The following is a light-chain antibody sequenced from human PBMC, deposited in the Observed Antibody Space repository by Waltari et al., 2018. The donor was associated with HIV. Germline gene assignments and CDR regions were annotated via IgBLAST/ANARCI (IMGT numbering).Light chain of an antibody. Sequence: QSVLTHPPSASGPPGQRVTIPCSRGRSNIGDNTVNCYQHLPGTAPKLLIYKSVQRPSGVPDRFSGSKSDTSASLAISGLQSEDEADYYCETWDDSLNGRVFGGGTKLTVL. V-gene: IGLV1-44*01. CDR3: ETWDDSLNGRV. CDR2: KSV. CDR1: RSNIGDNT. J-gene: IGLJ3*02.